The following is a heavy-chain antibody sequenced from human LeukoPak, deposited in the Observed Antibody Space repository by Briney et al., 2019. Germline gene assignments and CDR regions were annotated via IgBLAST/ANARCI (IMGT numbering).Heavy chain of an antibody. J-gene: IGHJ4*02. CDR1: GGSFSGYY. CDR3: ARDQVDTGTTDY. V-gene: IGHV4-34*01. CDR2: INHSGST. D-gene: IGHD5-18*01. Sequence: SETLSLTCAVYGGSFSGYYWSWIRQPPGKGLEWIGEINHSGSTNYNPSLKSRVTISVDTSKNQFSLKLSSVTAADTAVYYCARDQVDTGTTDYWGQGTLVTVSS.